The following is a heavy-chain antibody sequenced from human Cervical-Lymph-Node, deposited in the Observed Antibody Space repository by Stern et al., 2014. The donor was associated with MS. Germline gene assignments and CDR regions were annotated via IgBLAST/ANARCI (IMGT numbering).Heavy chain of an antibody. Sequence: QVKLGESGTKMQKPGASVKVSCKASGYTFTAFFIHWVRQVPGQGIEWMGRLNPNSDDPTYAQNFQDRVTLTRDTSIGTASLELSRLTSADTAVYYCAREATRIVVGIDYWGQGTQVTVSS. CDR1: GYTFTAFF. D-gene: IGHD3-22*01. J-gene: IGHJ4*02. CDR3: AREATRIVVGIDY. V-gene: IGHV1-2*06. CDR2: LNPNSDDP.